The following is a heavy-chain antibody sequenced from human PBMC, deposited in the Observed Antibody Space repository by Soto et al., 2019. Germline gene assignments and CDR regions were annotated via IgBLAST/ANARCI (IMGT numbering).Heavy chain of an antibody. V-gene: IGHV5-51*01. CDR1: GYSFTSYW. CDR2: IYPGDSDT. J-gene: IGHJ6*02. D-gene: IGHD6-19*01. Sequence: GESLKIYCKGSGYSFTSYWIGWVRQMPGKGLEWMGIIYPGDSDTRYSPSFQGQVTISADKSISTAYLQWSSLKASDTAMYYCARQYSGWYNGMDVWGQGTTVTVSS. CDR3: ARQYSGWYNGMDV.